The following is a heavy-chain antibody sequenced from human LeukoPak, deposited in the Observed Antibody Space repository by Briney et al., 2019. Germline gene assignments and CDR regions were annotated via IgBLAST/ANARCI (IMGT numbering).Heavy chain of an antibody. CDR1: GLTGSHNY. J-gene: IGHJ4*02. Sequence: PGGSLRLSCAASGLTGSHNYVSWVRQAPGKGLEWVSAIHTSGDTCYADSVKGQFTISRDTSKNTLYLQINSLRVEDTAVFYCAKDKTGTRRTFDYWGQGILVTVSS. CDR3: AKDKTGTRRTFDY. CDR2: IHTSGDT. V-gene: IGHV3-53*01. D-gene: IGHD1-1*01.